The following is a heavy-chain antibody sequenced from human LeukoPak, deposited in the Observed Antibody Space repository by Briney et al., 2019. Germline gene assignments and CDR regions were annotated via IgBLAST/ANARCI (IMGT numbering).Heavy chain of an antibody. CDR1: GFTFSSYW. D-gene: IGHD4-17*01. V-gene: IGHV3-74*01. CDR2: INSDGSST. Sequence: GGSLRLSCAASGFTFSSYWMHWVRQAPGKGLVWVSRINSDGSSTSYADSVKGRFTISRDNAKNTLYLQMNSLRDEDTAVYYCARDYGDYIWFDPWGQGTLVTVSS. CDR3: ARDYGDYIWFDP. J-gene: IGHJ5*02.